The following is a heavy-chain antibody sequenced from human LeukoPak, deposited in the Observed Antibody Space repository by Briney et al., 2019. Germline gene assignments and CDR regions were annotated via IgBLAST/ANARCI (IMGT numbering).Heavy chain of an antibody. J-gene: IGHJ5*02. V-gene: IGHV1-3*03. D-gene: IGHD5-18*01. CDR3: ARGGGTAMLMFDP. Sequence: ASVKVSCKASGYTFTSYAMHWVRQAPGQRLEWMGWINAGNGNTKYSQEFQGRVTITRDTSASTAYMELSSLRSEDMAVYYCARGGGTAMLMFDPWGQGTLVTVSS. CDR1: GYTFTSYA. CDR2: INAGNGNT.